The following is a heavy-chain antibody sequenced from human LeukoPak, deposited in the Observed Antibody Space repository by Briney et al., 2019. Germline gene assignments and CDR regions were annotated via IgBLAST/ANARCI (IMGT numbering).Heavy chain of an antibody. V-gene: IGHV1-69*13. CDR3: ASGIAAAGTSYYYYGMDV. CDR1: GGTFSSYA. CDR2: IIPIFGTA. J-gene: IGHJ6*02. Sequence: SVKVSCKASGGTFSSYAISWVRQAPGQGLEWMGGIIPIFGTANYAQKFQGRVTITADESTSTAYMELSSLRSEDTAVYYCASGIAAAGTSYYYYGMDVWGQGTTVAVSS. D-gene: IGHD6-13*01.